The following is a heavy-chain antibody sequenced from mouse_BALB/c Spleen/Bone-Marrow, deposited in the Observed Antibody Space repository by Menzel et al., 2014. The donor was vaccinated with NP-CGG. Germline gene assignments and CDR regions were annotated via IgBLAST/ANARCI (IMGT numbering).Heavy chain of an antibody. V-gene: IGHV1S81*02. Sequence: VQLQQSGAELVKPGASVKLSCKASGYTFTSYWMHWVKQRPGQGLEWIGEINPSNGRTNYNEKFKSKATLTVDKSSSTAYMQLSSLTSEDSAVYYCAGGRGYFDYWGQGTTLTVSP. J-gene: IGHJ2*01. CDR3: AGGRGYFDY. D-gene: IGHD3-3*01. CDR1: GYTFTSYW. CDR2: INPSNGRT.